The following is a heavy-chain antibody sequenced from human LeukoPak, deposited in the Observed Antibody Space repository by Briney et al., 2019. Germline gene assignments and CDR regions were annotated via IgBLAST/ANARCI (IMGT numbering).Heavy chain of an antibody. J-gene: IGHJ5*02. D-gene: IGHD1-1*01. CDR1: GGTFSSYA. V-gene: IGHV1-69*13. Sequence: ASVKVSCKASGGTFSSYAISWVRQAPGQGLEWMGGIIPIFGTANYAQKFQGRVTTTADESTSTAYMELSSLRSEDTAVYYCARQPTTGTTSWFDPWGQGTLVTVSS. CDR3: ARQPTTGTTSWFDP. CDR2: IIPIFGTA.